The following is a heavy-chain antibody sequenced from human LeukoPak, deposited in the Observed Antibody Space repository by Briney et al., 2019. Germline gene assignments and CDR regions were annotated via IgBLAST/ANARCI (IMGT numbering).Heavy chain of an antibody. J-gene: IGHJ6*03. CDR1: GVSISSSSYY. D-gene: IGHD2/OR15-2a*01. V-gene: IGHV4-39*07. Sequence: SETLSLTCTVSGVSISSSSYYWGWVRQPPGKVLEWLGCIYYSGSIYYNPSLKSRVTISVDTSKNQFSLKLSSVTAADTAVYYCASDSSMGGAYYYYYYLDVWGKGTTVTVSS. CDR2: IYYSGSI. CDR3: ASDSSMGGAYYYYYYLDV.